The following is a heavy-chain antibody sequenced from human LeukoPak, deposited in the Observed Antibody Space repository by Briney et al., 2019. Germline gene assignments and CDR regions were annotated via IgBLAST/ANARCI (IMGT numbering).Heavy chain of an antibody. CDR3: ARGAAAALGAFDI. CDR1: GFTFSSYS. CDR2: ISSSSSTI. Sequence: GGSLRLSCAASGFTFSSYSMNWDRQAPGKGLEWVSYISSSSSTIYYADSVKGRFTISRDNAKNSLYLQMNSLRAGDTAVYYCARGAAAALGAFDIWGQGTMVTVSS. J-gene: IGHJ3*02. D-gene: IGHD6-13*01. V-gene: IGHV3-48*01.